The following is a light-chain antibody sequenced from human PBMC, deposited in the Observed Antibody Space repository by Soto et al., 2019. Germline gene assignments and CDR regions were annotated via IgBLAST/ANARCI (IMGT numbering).Light chain of an antibody. CDR1: SSNIGNNY. V-gene: IGLV1-51*01. Sequence: QSVLTQPPSVSAAPGQKVTISCAGSSSNIGNNYVSWYQQLQGTAPKLLIYDSNNRPSGIPDRFSGSKSGTSATLGITGLQTGDEADYYCGTWDSSLSAYVFGNGTKVTVL. J-gene: IGLJ1*01. CDR2: DSN. CDR3: GTWDSSLSAYV.